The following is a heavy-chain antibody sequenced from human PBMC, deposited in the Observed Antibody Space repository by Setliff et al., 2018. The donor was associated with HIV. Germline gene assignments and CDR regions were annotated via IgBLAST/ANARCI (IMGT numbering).Heavy chain of an antibody. CDR3: ARHRVEQRVSVGMDV. Sequence: SETLSLTCTVSGGSVSSGTYYWGWIRQPPGKGLEWIGNIFYSGTTYYNPSLQRRATMSVDRSKNHFSLNLSSVTAADTAVYYCARHRVEQRVSVGMDVWGQGTTVTVSS. CDR1: GGSVSSGTYY. J-gene: IGHJ6*02. D-gene: IGHD1-1*01. V-gene: IGHV4-39*07. CDR2: IFYSGTT.